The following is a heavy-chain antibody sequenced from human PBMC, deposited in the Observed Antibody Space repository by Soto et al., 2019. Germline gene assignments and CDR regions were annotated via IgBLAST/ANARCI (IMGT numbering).Heavy chain of an antibody. CDR2: VFWDDGE. V-gene: IGHV2-5*02. D-gene: IGHD1-26*01. J-gene: IGHJ4*02. Sequence: QITLRESGPSLVKPTETLTLTCTFSGFSLTTTGVGVGWNRQPPGKALEWLAVVFWDDGERYSPSLKSRVTIAKDTSKNQVVLTMTNMDPVDTATYYCTQIYGSGSWGCYFHSWGQGTLVTVSS. CDR1: GFSLTTTGVG. CDR3: TQIYGSGSWGCYFHS.